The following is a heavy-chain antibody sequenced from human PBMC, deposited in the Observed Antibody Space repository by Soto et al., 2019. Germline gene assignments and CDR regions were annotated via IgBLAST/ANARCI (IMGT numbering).Heavy chain of an antibody. CDR1: GGTFSSYT. J-gene: IGHJ4*02. Sequence: VQLVQSGAEVKKPGSSVKVSCRASGGTFSSYTITWVRQAPGQGLEWMGRIIPILGITNYAQKFQGKVTITADKSTTTAYMELSSLRSEDTAVYYCAKVGGGGYWGQGTLVTVSS. CDR2: IIPILGIT. V-gene: IGHV1-69*02. CDR3: AKVGGGGY. D-gene: IGHD3-16*01.